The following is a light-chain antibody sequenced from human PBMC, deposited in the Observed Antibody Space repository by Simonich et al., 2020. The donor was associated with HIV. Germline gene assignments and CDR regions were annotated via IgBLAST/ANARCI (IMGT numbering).Light chain of an antibody. V-gene: IGKV4-1*01. CDR2: WAS. CDR3: QQYYSTPLT. Sequence: DIVMTQSPDSLAVSLGERATINCKSSRSVIYSSNNKNYLAWYQQKPGQPPKLLIYWASTRAAGVPDRCSGSGSGTDFTLINSSLQAEDVAVYYCQQYYSTPLTFGGGTKVEIK. CDR1: RSVIYSSNNKNY. J-gene: IGKJ4*01.